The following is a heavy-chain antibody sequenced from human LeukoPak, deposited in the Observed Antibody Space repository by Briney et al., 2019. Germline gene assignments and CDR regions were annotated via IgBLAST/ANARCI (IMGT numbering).Heavy chain of an antibody. Sequence: SETLSLTCTVSTGSITSYYWSWIRQPAGKGLEWIGRIYTSGNTKYNPSLKSRLTMSVDTSKNQFSLRLSSVTAADTAVYYCARGDYDILTEDYWGQGTLVTVSS. CDR3: ARGDYDILTEDY. CDR1: TGSITSYY. D-gene: IGHD3-9*01. V-gene: IGHV4-4*07. J-gene: IGHJ4*02. CDR2: IYTSGNT.